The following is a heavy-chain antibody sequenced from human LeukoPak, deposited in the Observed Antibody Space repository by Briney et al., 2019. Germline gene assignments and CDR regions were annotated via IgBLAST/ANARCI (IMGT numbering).Heavy chain of an antibody. CDR3: ASGCSAGSCYGDY. V-gene: IGHV3-74*01. CDR2: INTDGSRT. D-gene: IGHD2-15*01. Sequence: GALRLSFVAYSFTYSSYWLHWVRPAPAKGLVWVSHINTDGSRTTYADSVKGRFTISRDNAKNTLYLQMNSLRAEDTAVYYCASGCSAGSCYGDYWGQGTLVTVSS. J-gene: IGHJ4*02. CDR1: SFTYSSYW.